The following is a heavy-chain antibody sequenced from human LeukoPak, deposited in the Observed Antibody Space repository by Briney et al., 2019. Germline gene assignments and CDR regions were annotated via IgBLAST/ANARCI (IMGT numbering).Heavy chain of an antibody. Sequence: PGGSLRLSCAASGFTFSDSAMHWVRQAPGQGLEWMGIINPSGGSTSYAQKFQGRVTMTRDMSTSTVYMELSSLRSEDTAVYYCAREVVDTPMVYFDYWGQGTLVTVSS. J-gene: IGHJ4*02. CDR3: AREVVDTPMVYFDY. D-gene: IGHD5-18*01. V-gene: IGHV1-46*01. CDR1: GFTFSDSA. CDR2: INPSGGST.